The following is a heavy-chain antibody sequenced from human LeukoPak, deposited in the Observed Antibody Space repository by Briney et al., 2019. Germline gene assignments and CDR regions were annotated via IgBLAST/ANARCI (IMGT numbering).Heavy chain of an antibody. CDR2: IYWDNDK. CDR3: AHIMITYGGVLRDDAFDV. V-gene: IGHV2-5*02. Sequence: SGPTLVNPTQTLTLTCTFSGFSLITSGVGVGWIRQSPGKALEWVAIIYWDNDKRYSPYLRNRPTIAKDTSNNQVVLVMTNMDPVDTATYFCAHIMITYGGVLRDDAFDVWGPGTVVTVSP. J-gene: IGHJ3*01. D-gene: IGHD3-16*01. CDR1: GFSLITSGVG.